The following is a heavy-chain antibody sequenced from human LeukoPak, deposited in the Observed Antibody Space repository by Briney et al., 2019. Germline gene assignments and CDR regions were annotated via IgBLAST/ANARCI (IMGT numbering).Heavy chain of an antibody. CDR3: ARGGQWLAPDY. CDR2: IYYSGST. CDR1: GGSISSYY. J-gene: IGHJ4*02. D-gene: IGHD6-19*01. Sequence: KPSETLSLTCTVSGGSISSYYWSWIRQPPGKGLEWIGYIYYSGSTNYNPSLKSRVTISVETSKNQFSLKLSSVTAADTAVYYCARGGQWLAPDYWGQRTLVTVSS. V-gene: IGHV4-59*01.